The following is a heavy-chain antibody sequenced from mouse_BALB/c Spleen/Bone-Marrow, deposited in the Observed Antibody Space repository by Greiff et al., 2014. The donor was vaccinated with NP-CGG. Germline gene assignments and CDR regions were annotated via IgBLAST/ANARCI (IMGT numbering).Heavy chain of an antibody. V-gene: IGHV2-9*02. CDR1: GFSLTSYG. CDR2: IWAGGST. Sequence: VQLVESGPGLVAPSQSLSITCTVSGFSLTSYGVHWIRQPPGKGLEWLGVIWAGGSTNYNSALMSRLSISKDNSKSQVFLKMNSLQTDDTAMYYCARYCYGFLDYWGQGTTLTVSS. CDR3: ARYCYGFLDY. D-gene: IGHD1-2*01. J-gene: IGHJ2*01.